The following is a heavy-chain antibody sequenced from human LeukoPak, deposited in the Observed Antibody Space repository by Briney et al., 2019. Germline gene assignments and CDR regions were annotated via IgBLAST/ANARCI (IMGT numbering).Heavy chain of an antibody. CDR3: ARVRRDGYYAFDY. D-gene: IGHD5-24*01. J-gene: IGHJ4*02. CDR1: GYTFTGYY. Sequence: ASVKVSCKASGYTFTGYYMHWVRQAPGQGLEWIGWINPNSGGTNYAQKFQGRVTMTRDTSISTAYMELSRLRSDDTAVYYCARVRRDGYYAFDYWGQGTLVTVSS. V-gene: IGHV1-2*02. CDR2: INPNSGGT.